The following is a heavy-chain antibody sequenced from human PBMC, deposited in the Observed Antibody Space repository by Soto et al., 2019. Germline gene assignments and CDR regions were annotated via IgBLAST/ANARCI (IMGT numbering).Heavy chain of an antibody. V-gene: IGHV3-30*18. CDR3: AKALIVVRLSTPHY. J-gene: IGHJ4*02. CDR1: GFTFSYG. D-gene: IGHD3-22*01. Sequence: GGSLRLSCAASGFTFSYGIHWLRQAPGKGLEWVAYISYDSSNKFYGDSVKGRFTISRDNSKNTQFLQMNSLRAEDTAVYYCAKALIVVRLSTPHYWGQGTLVTVSS. CDR2: ISYDSSNK.